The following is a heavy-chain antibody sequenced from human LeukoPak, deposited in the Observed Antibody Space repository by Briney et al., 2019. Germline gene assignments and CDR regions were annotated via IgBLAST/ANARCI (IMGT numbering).Heavy chain of an antibody. CDR2: ISSSSSYI. Sequence: PGGSLRLSCAASGFTFSSYSMNWVRQAPGKGLEWVSSISSSSSYIYYADSVKGRFTISRDNAKNSLYLQMNSLRAEDTAVYYCARPDHSKNRNTFPLDYWGQGTLVTVSS. J-gene: IGHJ4*02. CDR3: ARPDHSKNRNTFPLDY. CDR1: GFTFSSYS. D-gene: IGHD3-16*02. V-gene: IGHV3-21*01.